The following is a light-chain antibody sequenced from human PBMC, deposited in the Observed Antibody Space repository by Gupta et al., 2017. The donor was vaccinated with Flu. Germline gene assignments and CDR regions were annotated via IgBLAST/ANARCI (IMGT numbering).Light chain of an antibody. V-gene: IGKV1-39*01. J-gene: IGKJ2*01. CDR1: QSISSY. Sequence: IQMTQSPSSLSASVVDRVTSAVRASQSISSYLNWYQQKPGKAPKLLIYAASREQSGVPSRISSSGSGTDFTLTISRLQPENFATYYCQHRDSTPGTFGQGTKLEIK. CDR2: AAS. CDR3: QHRDSTPGT.